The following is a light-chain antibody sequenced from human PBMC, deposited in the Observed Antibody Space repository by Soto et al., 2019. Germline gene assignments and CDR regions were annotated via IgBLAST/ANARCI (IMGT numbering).Light chain of an antibody. V-gene: IGKV3-15*01. CDR3: HQYNNWRSWT. CDR2: HVS. CDR1: QSVGPN. Sequence: EIVMTQSPGPLSVFPGESVTLSCEASQSVGPNLVWYQQRFGQSPRLLIYHVSTRATGVPARFSGSGSETEFTLTISSLKTEDLATYDCHQYNNWRSWTFGQGTKVDIK. J-gene: IGKJ1*01.